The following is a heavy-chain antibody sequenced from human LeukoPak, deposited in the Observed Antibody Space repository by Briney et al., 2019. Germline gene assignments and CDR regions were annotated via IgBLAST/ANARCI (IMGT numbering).Heavy chain of an antibody. CDR2: INPSGGST. CDR3: ARSGEMATIKPFDY. CDR1: GYTFTSYY. V-gene: IGHV1-46*01. Sequence: ASVKVSCKASGYTFTSYYMHWVRQAPGQGLEWMGIINPSGGSTSYAQKLQGRVTMTTDTSTSTAYMELRSLRSDDTAVYYCARSGEMATIKPFDYWGQGTLVTVSS. J-gene: IGHJ4*02. D-gene: IGHD5-24*01.